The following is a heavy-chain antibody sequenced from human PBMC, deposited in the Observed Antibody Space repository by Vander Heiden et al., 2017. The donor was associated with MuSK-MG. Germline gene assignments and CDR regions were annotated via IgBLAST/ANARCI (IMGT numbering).Heavy chain of an antibody. CDR3: ARREGVTFDY. CDR1: GYTFQNYW. Sequence: EVQLVQSGAAVKKPGESLKISCQVSGYTFQNYWLAWVRQMPGKGLDWMAIIYPRDSDTTYNPSFQGHVTVSVDRSISTAYLQWSSLQASDSAVYFCARREGVTFDYWGQGTLVAVSS. J-gene: IGHJ4*02. CDR2: IYPRDSDT. D-gene: IGHD2-21*02. V-gene: IGHV5-51*01.